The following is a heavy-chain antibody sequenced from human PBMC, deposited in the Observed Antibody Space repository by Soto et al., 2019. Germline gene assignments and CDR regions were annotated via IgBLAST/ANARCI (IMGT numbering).Heavy chain of an antibody. D-gene: IGHD2-15*01. Sequence: QLQLQESGPGLVKPSETLSLTCTVSGGSISSSSYYWGWIRQPPGKGLEWIGSIYSSGSTYYNPSFKSRVTISVDTSKNQFSLKLTSVTAADTAVYYCARHTPAISISDHWGQGTLVTVSS. J-gene: IGHJ4*02. CDR1: GGSISSSSYY. CDR2: IYSSGST. CDR3: ARHTPAISISDH. V-gene: IGHV4-39*01.